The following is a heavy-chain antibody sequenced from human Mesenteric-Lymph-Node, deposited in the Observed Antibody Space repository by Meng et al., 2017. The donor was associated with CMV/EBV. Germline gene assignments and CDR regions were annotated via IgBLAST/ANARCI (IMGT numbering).Heavy chain of an antibody. D-gene: IGHD2-2*01. Sequence: GESLKISCAASGFTFDDYGMSWVRQAPGKGLEWVSGINWNGGSTGYADSVKGRFIISRDNAKNSLYLQMNSLRAEDMALYYCAKGYCSSTSCYQDYWGQGTLVTVSS. CDR1: GFTFDDYG. CDR2: INWNGGST. CDR3: AKGYCSSTSCYQDY. J-gene: IGHJ4*02. V-gene: IGHV3-20*04.